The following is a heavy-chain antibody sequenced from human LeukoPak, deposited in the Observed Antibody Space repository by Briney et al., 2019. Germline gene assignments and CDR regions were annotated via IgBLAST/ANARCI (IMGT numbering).Heavy chain of an antibody. V-gene: IGHV4-59*01. D-gene: IGHD3-3*01. Sequence: SETLSLTCTVSGGSISSYYWSWIRQPPGKGLEWIGYIYYSGSTKYKPSLKSRVTISVDTSKNQFSLKLSSVTAADTAVYYCARGRFLDAFDIRGQGTMVTVSS. CDR3: ARGRFLDAFDI. J-gene: IGHJ3*02. CDR2: IYYSGST. CDR1: GGSISSYY.